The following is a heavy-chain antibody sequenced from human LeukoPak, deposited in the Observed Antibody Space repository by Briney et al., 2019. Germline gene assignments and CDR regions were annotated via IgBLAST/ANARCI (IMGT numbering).Heavy chain of an antibody. CDR1: GYTFTGYY. D-gene: IGHD2-2*01. Sequence: GASVKVSCKASGYTFTGYYMHWVRQAPGQGLEWMGWVNPNSGGTNYAQKFQGRVTMTRDTSISTAYMELSRLRSDDTAVYYCARDWNPCSSTSCYPTNFDYWGQGTLVTVSS. V-gene: IGHV1-2*02. CDR2: VNPNSGGT. CDR3: ARDWNPCSSTSCYPTNFDY. J-gene: IGHJ4*02.